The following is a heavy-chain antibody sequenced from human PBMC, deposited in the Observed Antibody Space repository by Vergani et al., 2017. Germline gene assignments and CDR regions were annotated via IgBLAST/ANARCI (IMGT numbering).Heavy chain of an antibody. V-gene: IGHV4-34*01. Sequence: QVQLQQWGAGLLKTSETLSLTCAVSGAAFNSYYWTWIRQSPGRGLEWIGEIDDKGKSICNPTPKSRVTMSVDNSKRQFSLNVTSVTAADSAMYYCVRRDFWVGPRTFDFWGAGTPVTVSS. CDR1: GAAFNSYY. D-gene: IGHD3-3*01. CDR2: IDDKGKS. J-gene: IGHJ3*01. CDR3: VRRDFWVGPRTFDF.